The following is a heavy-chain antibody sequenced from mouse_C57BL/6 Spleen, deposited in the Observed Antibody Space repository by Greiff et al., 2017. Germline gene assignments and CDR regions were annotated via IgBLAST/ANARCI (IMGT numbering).Heavy chain of an antibody. CDR3: ARGGSYSNYAMDY. CDR1: GFTFSSYA. Sequence: EVNVVESGGGLVKPGGSLKLSCAASGFTFSSYAMSWVRQTPEKRLEWVATISDGGSYTYYPDNVKGRFTISRDNAKNNLYLQMSHLKSEDTAMYYCARGGSYSNYAMDYWGQGTSVTVSS. J-gene: IGHJ4*01. CDR2: ISDGGSYT. V-gene: IGHV5-4*03. D-gene: IGHD2-5*01.